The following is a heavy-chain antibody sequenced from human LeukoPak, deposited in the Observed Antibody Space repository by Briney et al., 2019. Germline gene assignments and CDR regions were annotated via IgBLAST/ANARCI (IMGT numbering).Heavy chain of an antibody. D-gene: IGHD3-22*01. CDR2: ICYDGSNK. J-gene: IGHJ4*02. CDR3: ARNRYYYDSSGYYPYYFDY. V-gene: IGHV3-33*01. Sequence: GRSLRLSCAASGFTFSSYGMHWVRLAPGKGLEWGAVICYDGSNKYYADSVKGRFTISRDNSKNTLYLQMNSLRAEDTAVYYCARNRYYYDSSGYYPYYFDYWGQGTLVTVSS. CDR1: GFTFSSYG.